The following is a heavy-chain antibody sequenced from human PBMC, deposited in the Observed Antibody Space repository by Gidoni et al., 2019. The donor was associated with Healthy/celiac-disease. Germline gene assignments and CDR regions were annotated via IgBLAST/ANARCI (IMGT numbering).Heavy chain of an antibody. CDR3: AREAIYGGSPFDY. Sequence: EVQLVESGGGLVQPGGSLRISCAASGFTFSSYWMSWVRQAPGKGLEWVANIKQDGSEKYYVDSVKGRFTISRDNAKNSLYLQMNSLRAEDTAVYYCAREAIYGGSPFDYWGQGTLVTVSS. CDR2: IKQDGSEK. J-gene: IGHJ4*02. D-gene: IGHD2-15*01. CDR1: GFTFSSYW. V-gene: IGHV3-7*01.